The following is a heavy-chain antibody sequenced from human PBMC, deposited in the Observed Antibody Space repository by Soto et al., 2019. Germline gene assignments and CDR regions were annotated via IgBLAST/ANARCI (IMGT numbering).Heavy chain of an antibody. CDR2: ISSFDGAT. J-gene: IGHJ6*02. CDR3: ARDLITVSGMDV. D-gene: IGHD4-4*01. Sequence: ASVEVSCKASGYTFTSYYIHWVRQAPGQGLEWMGIISSFDGATNYAQKLQGRVTMTRDTSTRTVYMELSSLRSEDTAVYYCARDLITVSGMDVWGQGTTVTVSS. V-gene: IGHV1-46*04. CDR1: GYTFTSYY.